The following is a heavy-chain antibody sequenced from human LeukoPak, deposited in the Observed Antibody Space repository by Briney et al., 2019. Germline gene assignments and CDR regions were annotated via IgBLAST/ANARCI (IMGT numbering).Heavy chain of an antibody. CDR1: GFTFSSYS. J-gene: IGHJ4*02. V-gene: IGHV3-21*04. D-gene: IGHD3-10*01. CDR3: ARWFGEPPNFDY. Sequence: GGSLRLSCAASGFTFSSYSMNWVRQAPGKGLEWVSTVSSSSGDTFYADSVKGRFSISRDNSKNSVFLQMYNLRDEDTAMYYCARWFGEPPNFDYWGRGTLVTVSS. CDR2: VSSSSGDT.